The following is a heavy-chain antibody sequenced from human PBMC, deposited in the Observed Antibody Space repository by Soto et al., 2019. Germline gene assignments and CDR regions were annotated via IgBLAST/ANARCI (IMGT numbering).Heavy chain of an antibody. CDR2: MNPNSGNT. CDR3: ARGPVTIFGVADYYYYYMDV. Sequence: ASVKVSCKASGYTFTSYDINWVRQATGQGLEWMGWMNPNSGNTGYAQKFQGRVTMTRNTSISTAYMELSSLRSEDTAVYYCARGPVTIFGVADYYYYYMDVWGKGTTVTVSS. J-gene: IGHJ6*03. V-gene: IGHV1-8*01. CDR1: GYTFTSYD. D-gene: IGHD3-3*01.